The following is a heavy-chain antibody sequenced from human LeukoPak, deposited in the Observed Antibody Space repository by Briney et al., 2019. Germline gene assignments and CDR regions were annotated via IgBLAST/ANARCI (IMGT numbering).Heavy chain of an antibody. CDR1: GFTFSSYE. D-gene: IGHD6-13*01. J-gene: IGHJ1*01. V-gene: IGHV3-48*01. Sequence: PGGSLRLSCAASGFTFSSYEMNWVRQAPGKGLEWVSYISSSGSTIYYADSVKGRFTISRDNAKNSLYLQMNSLRAEDTALYYCAREVYNVAADAAEYFQHWGQGTLVTVSS. CDR2: ISSSGSTI. CDR3: AREVYNVAADAAEYFQH.